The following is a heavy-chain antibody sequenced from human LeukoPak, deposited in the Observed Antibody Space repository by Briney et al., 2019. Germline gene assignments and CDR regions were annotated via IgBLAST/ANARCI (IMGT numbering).Heavy chain of an antibody. J-gene: IGHJ4*02. D-gene: IGHD3-9*01. CDR2: IYYSGST. CDR3: AREVGYYDILTGYYPSPADY. CDR1: GGSISSSSYY. V-gene: IGHV4-39*07. Sequence: PSETLSLTCTVSGGSISSSSYYWGWIRQPPGKGLEWIGSIYYSGSTYYNPSLKSRVTISVDTSKNQFSLKLSSVTAADTAVYYCAREVGYYDILTGYYPSPADYWGQGTLVTVSS.